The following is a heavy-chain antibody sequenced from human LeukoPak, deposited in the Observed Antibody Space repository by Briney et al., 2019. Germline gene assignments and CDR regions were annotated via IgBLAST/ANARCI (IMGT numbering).Heavy chain of an antibody. CDR2: IIPIFGTA. CDR1: GGTFSSYA. Sequence: SVKVSCKASGGTFSSYAISWVRQAPGQGLEWMGGIIPIFGTANYAQKFQGRVTITADKSTSTAYMELSSLRSEDTAVYYCARVGWEPTNYYYGMDVWGQGTTVTVSS. J-gene: IGHJ6*02. D-gene: IGHD1-26*01. CDR3: ARVGWEPTNYYYGMDV. V-gene: IGHV1-69*06.